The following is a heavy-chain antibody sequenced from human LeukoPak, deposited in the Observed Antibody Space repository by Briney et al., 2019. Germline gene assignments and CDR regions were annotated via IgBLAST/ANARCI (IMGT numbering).Heavy chain of an antibody. CDR3: ARASIAAAGFDY. J-gene: IGHJ4*02. Sequence: GGSLRLSCAASGFTFSSYGMHWVRQAPGKGLEWVAVIWYDGSNKYYADSVKGRFTISRDNSKNTLYLQINSLRAEDTAVYYCARASIAAAGFDYWGQGTLVTVSS. CDR1: GFTFSSYG. CDR2: IWYDGSNK. D-gene: IGHD6-13*01. V-gene: IGHV3-33*08.